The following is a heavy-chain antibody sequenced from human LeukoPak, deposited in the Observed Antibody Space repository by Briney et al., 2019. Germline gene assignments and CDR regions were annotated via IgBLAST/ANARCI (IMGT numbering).Heavy chain of an antibody. J-gene: IGHJ4*02. D-gene: IGHD3-22*01. Sequence: SGGSLRLSCAASGFSFSNFYMSWIRQAPGKGLEWVSYISSSSTYTNSADSVRGRFTISRDNAKNSLYLQMNSLRVEDTAVHYCARESDSSGYYDYWGQGTLVTVSS. CDR3: ARESDSSGYYDY. V-gene: IGHV3-11*06. CDR2: ISSSSTYT. CDR1: GFSFSNFY.